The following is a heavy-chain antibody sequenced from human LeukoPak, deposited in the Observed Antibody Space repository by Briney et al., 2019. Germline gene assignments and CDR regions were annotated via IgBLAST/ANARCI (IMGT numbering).Heavy chain of an antibody. CDR2: IYYSGST. CDR1: GGSISSYY. Sequence: SETLSLTCTVSGGSISSYYWSWIRQPPGKGLEWIGYIYYSGSTNYNPPLKSRVTISVDTSKNQFSLKLSSVTAADTAVYYCARGGYGDYKYFQHWARAPWSPSPQ. V-gene: IGHV4-59*01. CDR3: ARGGYGDYKYFQH. J-gene: IGHJ1*01. D-gene: IGHD4-17*01.